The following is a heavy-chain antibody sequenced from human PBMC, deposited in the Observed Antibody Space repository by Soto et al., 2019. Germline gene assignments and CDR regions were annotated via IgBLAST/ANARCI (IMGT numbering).Heavy chain of an antibody. J-gene: IGHJ5*01. V-gene: IGHV4-30-4*01. CDR2: IYKSATT. Sequence: SETLSLTCSVSGDSISNLDYFWAWIRQPPGQALEYIGYIYKSATTYYNPSFESRVAISVDTSKSQFSLNVTSVTAADTAVYFCARGRYCLTGRCFPNWFDSWGPGTLVTVSS. D-gene: IGHD7-27*01. CDR3: ARGRYCLTGRCFPNWFDS. CDR1: GDSISNLDYF.